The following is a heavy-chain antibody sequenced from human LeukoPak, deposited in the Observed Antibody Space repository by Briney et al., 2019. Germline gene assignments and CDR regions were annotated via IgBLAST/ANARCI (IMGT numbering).Heavy chain of an antibody. Sequence: GGSLRLSCAASALTFSRYAMHWVRQPPGKGLEWVAESWSVGSNENYADSVKGRFIISRDNSKNTLYLEMDSLRAEDTAVYYCAKVGIRISLIVVVFTTADDWYFDLWGRGTLVTVSS. D-gene: IGHD3-22*01. V-gene: IGHV3-33*03. J-gene: IGHJ2*01. CDR3: AKVGIRISLIVVVFTTADDWYFDL. CDR2: SWSVGSNE. CDR1: ALTFSRYA.